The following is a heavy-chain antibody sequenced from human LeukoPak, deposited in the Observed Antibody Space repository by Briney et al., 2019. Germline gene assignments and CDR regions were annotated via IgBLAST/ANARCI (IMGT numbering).Heavy chain of an antibody. J-gene: IGHJ4*02. V-gene: IGHV4-39*01. CDR1: GGSISSSSYY. CDR3: ASFFTGATYATGYFDY. D-gene: IGHD1-7*01. CDR2: IYYSGST. Sequence: SETLSLTCTASGGSISSSSYYWGWIRQPPGKGLEWIGSIYYSGSTYYNPSLKSRVTISVDTSKNQFSLKLSSVTAADTAVYYCASFFTGATYATGYFDYWGRGTLVTVSS.